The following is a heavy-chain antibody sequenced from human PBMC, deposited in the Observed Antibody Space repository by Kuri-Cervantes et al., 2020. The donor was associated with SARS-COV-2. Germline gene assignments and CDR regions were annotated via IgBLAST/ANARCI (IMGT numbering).Heavy chain of an antibody. CDR1: GYTFTGYY. J-gene: IGHJ4*02. CDR3: ERDGTEYQLLYTPDY. V-gene: IGHV1-2*02. D-gene: IGHD2-2*02. CDR2: INPNSGGT. Sequence: ASVKVSCKASGYTFTGYYMHWVRQAPGQGLEWMGWINPNSGGTNYAQKFQGRVTMTRDTSISTAYMELSRLRSDDTAVYYCERDGTEYQLLYTPDYWGQGTLVTVSS.